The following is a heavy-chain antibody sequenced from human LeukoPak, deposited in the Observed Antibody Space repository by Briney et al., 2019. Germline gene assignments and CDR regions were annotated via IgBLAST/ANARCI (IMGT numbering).Heavy chain of an antibody. CDR3: AGGYSWSGNDLYYFDY. CDR2: VIPIFGTA. Sequence: GASVKVSCKASGGTFSSYAISWVRQAPGQGLEWMGGVIPIFGTANYAQKFQGRVTITAGESTSTAYMELSSLRSEDTAVYYCAGGYSWSGNDLYYFDYWGQGTLVTVSS. J-gene: IGHJ4*02. D-gene: IGHD3-3*01. V-gene: IGHV1-69*13. CDR1: GGTFSSYA.